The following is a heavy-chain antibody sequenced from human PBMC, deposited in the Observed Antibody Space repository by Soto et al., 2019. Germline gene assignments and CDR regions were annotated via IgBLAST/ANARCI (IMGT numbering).Heavy chain of an antibody. D-gene: IGHD3-22*01. Sequence: QVQLVESGGGVVQPGRSLRLSCAASGFTFSSYGMHWVRQAPGTGLEWVAVIWYDGSNKYYADSVKGRFTISRDNSKNTLYLQMNSLRAEDTAVYYCARGTYYYDSSGYYYLDYWGQGTLVTVSS. CDR2: IWYDGSNK. V-gene: IGHV3-33*01. CDR1: GFTFSSYG. J-gene: IGHJ4*02. CDR3: ARGTYYYDSSGYYYLDY.